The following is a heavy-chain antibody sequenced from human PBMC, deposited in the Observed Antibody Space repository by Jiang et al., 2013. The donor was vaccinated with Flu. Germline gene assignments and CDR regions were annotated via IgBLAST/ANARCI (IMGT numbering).Heavy chain of an antibody. Sequence: GSGLVKPSETLYLTCTVSGGSINTFYWNWIRQPPGKGLEWIGYLYSSGFTNYNPSLKSRVTISLDTSKNQFSLNLNSVTAADTAVYYCARNLGGDPFGNWFDPWGQGTLVTVSS. CDR2: LYSSGFT. J-gene: IGHJ5*02. CDR3: ARNLGGDPFGNWFDP. CDR1: GGSINTFY. D-gene: IGHD2-21*01. V-gene: IGHV4-59*01.